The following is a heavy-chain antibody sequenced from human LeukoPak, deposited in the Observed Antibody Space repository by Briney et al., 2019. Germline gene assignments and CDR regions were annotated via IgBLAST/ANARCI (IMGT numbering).Heavy chain of an antibody. J-gene: IGHJ4*02. V-gene: IGHV3-20*04. CDR1: GFTFHDHG. Sequence: GGSLRLSCAASGFTFHDHGMSWVRQVPGKGLEWVSSLNWNGDNTGYADSVKGRFTISRDNAKKSLYLQMNSLTAEDTAYYYCAREEGPYFDCWGQGTLVTVSS. CDR2: LNWNGDNT. CDR3: AREEGPYFDC.